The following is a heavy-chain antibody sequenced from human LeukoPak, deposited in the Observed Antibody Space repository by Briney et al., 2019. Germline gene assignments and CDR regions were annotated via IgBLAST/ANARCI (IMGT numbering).Heavy chain of an antibody. V-gene: IGHV3-23*01. Sequence: PGGSLRLSCAASGITFSAYAMNWVRQAPGKGPEWVSAISGSGGSTYYADSVKGRFTISRDNSKNTVYLQMSSLRAEDTAVYYCAKGDSGSYAVDYWGQGTLVTVSS. D-gene: IGHD1-26*01. J-gene: IGHJ4*02. CDR1: GITFSAYA. CDR2: ISGSGGST. CDR3: AKGDSGSYAVDY.